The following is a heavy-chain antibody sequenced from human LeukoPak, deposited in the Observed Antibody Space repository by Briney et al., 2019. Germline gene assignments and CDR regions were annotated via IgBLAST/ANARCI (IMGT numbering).Heavy chain of an antibody. CDR2: ISAYNGNT. CDR1: GYTFTSYG. CDR3: ARASDSSGWYIPLFDY. V-gene: IGHV1-18*01. Sequence: GASVKVSCKASGYTFTSYGISWVRQAPGQELEWMGWISAYNGNTNYAQKLQGRVTMTTDTSTSTAYMELRSLRSDDTAVYYCARASDSSGWYIPLFDYWGQGTLVTVSS. D-gene: IGHD6-19*01. J-gene: IGHJ4*02.